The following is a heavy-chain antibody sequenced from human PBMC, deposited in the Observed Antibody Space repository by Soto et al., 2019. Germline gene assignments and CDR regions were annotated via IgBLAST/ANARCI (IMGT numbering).Heavy chain of an antibody. V-gene: IGHV5-51*01. D-gene: IGHD3-22*01. J-gene: IGHJ6*02. CDR3: ARRDDSSGYGDGMDV. CDR1: GYSFTSYW. CDR2: IYPGDSDT. Sequence: PGESLKISCKGSGYSFTSYWIGWVRQMPGKGLEWMGIIYPGDSDTRYSPSFQGQVTISADKSISTAYLQWSSLKASDTAMYYCARRDDSSGYGDGMDVWGQGTTVTVSS.